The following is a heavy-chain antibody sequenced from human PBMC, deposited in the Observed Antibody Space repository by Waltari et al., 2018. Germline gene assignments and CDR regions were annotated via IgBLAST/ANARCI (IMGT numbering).Heavy chain of an antibody. CDR1: GGSISSSSYY. CDR2: IYYSGST. D-gene: IGHD2-15*01. J-gene: IGHJ4*02. CDR3: ARSGGYCSGGSCYSGCFDY. V-gene: IGHV4-39*07. Sequence: QLQLQESGPGLVKPSETLSLTCTVSGGSISSSSYYWGWIRQPPGKGLEWIGSIYYSGSTDYNPSLKRRVTIAVDTAKNQFSRKLSSVTAADTAVYYCARSGGYCSGGSCYSGCFDYWGQGTLVTVSS.